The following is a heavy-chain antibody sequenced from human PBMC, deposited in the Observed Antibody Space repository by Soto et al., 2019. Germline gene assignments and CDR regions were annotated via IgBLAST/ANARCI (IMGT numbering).Heavy chain of an antibody. V-gene: IGHV3-33*01. D-gene: IGHD2-2*01. J-gene: IGHJ6*02. Sequence: QVQLVESGGGVVQPGRSLRLSCAASGFTFSSYGMHWVRQAPGKGLEWVAVIWYDGSNKYYADSVKGRFTISRDNSKNTLYLQMNSLRAEDTAVYYCARDRSIVVVPAARGWDGMDVWGQGTTVTVSS. CDR3: ARDRSIVVVPAARGWDGMDV. CDR2: IWYDGSNK. CDR1: GFTFSSYG.